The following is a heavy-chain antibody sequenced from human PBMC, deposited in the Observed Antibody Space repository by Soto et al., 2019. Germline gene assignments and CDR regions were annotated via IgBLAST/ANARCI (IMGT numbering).Heavy chain of an antibody. D-gene: IGHD3-22*01. CDR1: GGSFSGYY. CDR2: INHSGST. V-gene: IGHV4-34*01. J-gene: IGHJ3*02. CDR3: ARGRRMIVVVITTRDAFDI. Sequence: SETLSLTCAVYGGSFSGYYWSWIRQPPGKGLEWIGEINHSGSTNYNPSLKSRVTISVDTSKNQFSLKLSSVTAADTAVYYCARGRRMIVVVITTRDAFDIWGQGTMVTVSS.